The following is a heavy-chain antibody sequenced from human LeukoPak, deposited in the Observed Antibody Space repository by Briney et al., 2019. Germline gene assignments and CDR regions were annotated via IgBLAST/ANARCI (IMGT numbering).Heavy chain of an antibody. CDR3: ASQIYYGSRSSDY. V-gene: IGHV5-10-1*01. D-gene: IGHD3-10*01. Sequence: GASREISCQGSGYIFTSYWISWGRRLAGKGVEWMGRIEASESYTKDSPSLQGHVTISAHKSISTAYLQWSSLKASDTAMYYCASQIYYGSRSSDYWGQGTLVTVSS. J-gene: IGHJ4*02. CDR2: IEASESYT. CDR1: GYIFTSYW.